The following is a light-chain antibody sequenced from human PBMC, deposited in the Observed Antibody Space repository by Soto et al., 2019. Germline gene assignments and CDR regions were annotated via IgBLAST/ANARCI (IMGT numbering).Light chain of an antibody. J-gene: IGKJ1*01. CDR1: QSVGSN. CDR2: GAS. V-gene: IGKV3-15*01. Sequence: IVMTQSPATLSVSPGEGATLSCRASQSVGSNVAWYQQIPGQGPRLLIYGASTRATGVPARFSGTGSGTEFALTINSLQSEDFAVYYCQQYNDWPPTFGQGTKVDIK. CDR3: QQYNDWPPT.